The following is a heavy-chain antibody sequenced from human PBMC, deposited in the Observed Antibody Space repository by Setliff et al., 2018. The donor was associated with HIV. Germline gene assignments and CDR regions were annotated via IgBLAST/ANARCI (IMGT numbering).Heavy chain of an antibody. D-gene: IGHD5-18*01. CDR3: ARTLRAAAMGYFDY. J-gene: IGHJ4*02. CDR1: GGSISSGSYY. Sequence: KPSETLSLTCTVSGGSISSGSYYWSWIRQPAGKGLEWIGRIYTSGSTNYNPSLKSRVTISVDTSKNQFSLKLSSVTAADTAVYYCARTLRAAAMGYFDYWGQGTLVTVSS. CDR2: IYTSGST. V-gene: IGHV4-61*02.